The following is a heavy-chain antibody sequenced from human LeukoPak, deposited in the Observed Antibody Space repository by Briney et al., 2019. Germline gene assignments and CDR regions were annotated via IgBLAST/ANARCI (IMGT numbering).Heavy chain of an antibody. CDR3: ARRIGSEFDY. J-gene: IGHJ4*02. Sequence: SETLSLTCTVSGGSISSSSYYWGWIRQPPGKGLEWIGSIYYSGSTYYNPSLKSRVTISVDTSKNQFSLKLSSVTAADTAVYYCARRIGSEFDYWGQGTLVTVSS. CDR1: GGSISSSSYY. CDR2: IYYSGST. D-gene: IGHD1-26*01. V-gene: IGHV4-39*01.